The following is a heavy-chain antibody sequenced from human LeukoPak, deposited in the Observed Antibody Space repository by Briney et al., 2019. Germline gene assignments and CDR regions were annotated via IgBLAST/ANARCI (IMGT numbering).Heavy chain of an antibody. D-gene: IGHD3-10*01. J-gene: IGHJ4*02. CDR1: GDSIIGYY. CDR3: AASLWFGIYPDY. CDR2: IYYTGNT. V-gene: IGHV4-59*04. Sequence: MPSETLSLTCSVSGDSIIGYYWGWIRQPPGKGLEWIGNIYYTGNTYYNSSLKSRVTISVDTSNNHLSLSLNSVTAADTAVYYCAASLWFGIYPDYWGQGSLVTVSS.